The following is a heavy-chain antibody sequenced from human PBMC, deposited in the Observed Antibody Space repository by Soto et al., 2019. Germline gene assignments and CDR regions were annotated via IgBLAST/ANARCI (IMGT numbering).Heavy chain of an antibody. CDR1: GGTFGSYA. J-gene: IGHJ6*02. CDR2: IIPNLNSP. CDR3: AREAPYCTSATCPKSYDMDV. D-gene: IGHD2-21*01. Sequence: QVQLVQSGAEVKKPGSSVKVSCKASGGTFGSYAITWVRRAPGQGLEWLGGIIPNLNSPAYAQKFRARVVITADEITNTAYMELNSLRFADTAVYYCAREAPYCTSATCPKSYDMDVWGQGTTVTVPS. V-gene: IGHV1-69*01.